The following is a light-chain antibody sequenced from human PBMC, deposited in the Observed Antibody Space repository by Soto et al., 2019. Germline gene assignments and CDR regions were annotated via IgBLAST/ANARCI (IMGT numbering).Light chain of an antibody. CDR1: QSISSW. CDR3: QQLNAYPHS. J-gene: IGKJ4*01. CDR2: DTS. Sequence: DIQMTQSPSTLSASVGDRVTITCRASQSISSWLAWYQQKPGKAPNLLIYDTSNLESGVPSRFSGSGSGTEFTLTISSLRPDDFATYYCQQLNAYPHSFGGGTKVDIK. V-gene: IGKV1-5*01.